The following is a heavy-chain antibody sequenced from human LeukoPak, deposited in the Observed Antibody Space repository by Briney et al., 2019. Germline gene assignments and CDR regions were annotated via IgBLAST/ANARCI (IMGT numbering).Heavy chain of an antibody. J-gene: IGHJ4*02. D-gene: IGHD6-13*01. Sequence: SVKVSCKASGGTFSSYAISWVRQAPGQGLEWMGGIIPIFGTANYAQKFQGRVTITTDESTSTAYMELSSLRSEDTAVYYCARDQIGDSTYPVGYYFDYWGQGTLVTVSS. V-gene: IGHV1-69*05. CDR1: GGTFSSYA. CDR2: IIPIFGTA. CDR3: ARDQIGDSTYPVGYYFDY.